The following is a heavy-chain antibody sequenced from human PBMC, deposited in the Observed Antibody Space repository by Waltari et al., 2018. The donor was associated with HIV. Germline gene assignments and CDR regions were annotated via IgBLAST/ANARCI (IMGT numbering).Heavy chain of an antibody. V-gene: IGHV3-21*01. CDR2: ISSSSSYI. CDR3: AGAGGAFDI. CDR1: GFPFSILS. J-gene: IGHJ3*02. D-gene: IGHD3-10*01. Sequence: EVQLVESGGGVVKPGGSLRRSCEASGFPFSILSMNWVRQAPGKGLEWVSSISSSSSYIYYADSVKGRFTISRDNAKNSLYLQMNSLRAEDTAVYYCAGAGGAFDIWGQGTMVTVSS.